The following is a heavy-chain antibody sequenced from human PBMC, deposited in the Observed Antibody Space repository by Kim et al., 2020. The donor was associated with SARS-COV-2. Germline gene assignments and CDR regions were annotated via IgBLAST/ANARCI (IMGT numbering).Heavy chain of an antibody. J-gene: IGHJ4*02. CDR1: GGSFSGYY. D-gene: IGHD5-12*01. Sequence: SETLSHTCAVYGGSFSGYYWSWIRQPPGKGLEWIGEINHSGSTNYNPSLKSRVTISVDTSKNQFSLKLSSVTAADTAVYYCARADGSIDYWGQGTLVTVSS. CDR2: INHSGST. V-gene: IGHV4-34*01. CDR3: ARADGSIDY.